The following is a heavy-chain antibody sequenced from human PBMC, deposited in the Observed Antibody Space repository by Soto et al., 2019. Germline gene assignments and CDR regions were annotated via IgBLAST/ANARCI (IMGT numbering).Heavy chain of an antibody. CDR1: GYTFTSYA. D-gene: IGHD6-13*01. Sequence: QVQLVQSGAEVKKPGASVKVSCRASGYTFTSYAIHWVRQAPGQRPEWMGWINTANDNTKYSQKFQGRVTITRDTPESIVYMDLSSLRSEDTAVYYCARGSSWSYFDYCGQGTLVTVSS. J-gene: IGHJ4*02. V-gene: IGHV1-3*04. CDR2: INTANDNT. CDR3: ARGSSWSYFDY.